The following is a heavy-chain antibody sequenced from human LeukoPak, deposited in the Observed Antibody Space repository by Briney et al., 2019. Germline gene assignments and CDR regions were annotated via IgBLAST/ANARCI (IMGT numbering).Heavy chain of an antibody. CDR1: GFTFSSYA. Sequence: GGSLRLSCAASGFTFSSYAMSWVRQAPGKGLGWVSAISGSGVITYYAESVRGRFTISRDDSKNTLFLQMNSLGAEDTAVYYCAKMASDSSGYPYWGQGTLVTVSS. V-gene: IGHV3-23*01. CDR3: AKMASDSSGYPY. J-gene: IGHJ4*02. CDR2: ISGSGVIT. D-gene: IGHD3-22*01.